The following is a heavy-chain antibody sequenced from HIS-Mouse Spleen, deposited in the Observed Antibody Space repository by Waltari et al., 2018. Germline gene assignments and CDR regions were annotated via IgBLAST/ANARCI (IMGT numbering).Heavy chain of an antibody. Sequence: QVQLQESGPGLVKPSQTRSLTCTFSGGSIRSGGYYWRWIRQHPGRGLEWIGYIYYSGSTYYNPSLKSRVTISVDTSKNQFSLKLSSVTAADTAVYYCARGEGRELKVDYWGQGTLVTVSS. V-gene: IGHV4-31*03. CDR3: ARGEGRELKVDY. J-gene: IGHJ4*02. CDR2: IYYSGST. CDR1: GGSIRSGGYY. D-gene: IGHD1-7*01.